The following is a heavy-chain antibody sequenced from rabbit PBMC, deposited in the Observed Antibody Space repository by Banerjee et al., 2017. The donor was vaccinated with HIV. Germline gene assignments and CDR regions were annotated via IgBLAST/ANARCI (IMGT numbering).Heavy chain of an antibody. D-gene: IGHD6-1*01. Sequence: QEQLKETGGGLVQPEGSLTLTCKASGFDISNYNMQWVRQSPGKGLESIGFINTLGSAYYASWAKGRFTISKTSSTTVDLKMTSLTAADTATYFCAREGYDYGYYFNLWGQGTLVTVS. CDR3: AREGYDYGYYFNL. CDR2: INTLGSA. V-gene: IGHV1S25*01. J-gene: IGHJ4*01. CDR1: GFDISNYN.